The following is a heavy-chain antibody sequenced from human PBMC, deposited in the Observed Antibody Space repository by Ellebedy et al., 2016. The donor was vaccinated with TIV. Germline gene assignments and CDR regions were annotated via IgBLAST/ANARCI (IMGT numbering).Heavy chain of an antibody. CDR1: GFTFSSYW. Sequence: GGSLRLSXAASGFTFSSYWMSWVRQASGKGLEWVANIKQDGSEKYYVDSVKGRFTISRDNAKNSLYLQMNSLRAEDTAVYYCARDRGMMAAAGASGDYWGQGTLVTVSS. V-gene: IGHV3-7*04. J-gene: IGHJ4*02. D-gene: IGHD6-13*01. CDR3: ARDRGMMAAAGASGDY. CDR2: IKQDGSEK.